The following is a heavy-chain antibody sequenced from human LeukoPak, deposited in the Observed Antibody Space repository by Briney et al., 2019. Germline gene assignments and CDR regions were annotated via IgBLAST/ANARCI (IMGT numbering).Heavy chain of an antibody. V-gene: IGHV4-59*01. Sequence: SETLSLTCTVSGGSISSYYWSWIRQPPGKGLEWIGYIYYSGSTNYNPSLKSRVTISVDTSKNQFSLKLSSVTAADTAVYYCARARVVVVADDYFDYWGQGTLVTVSS. CDR2: IYYSGST. CDR3: ARARVVVVADDYFDY. D-gene: IGHD2-15*01. J-gene: IGHJ4*02. CDR1: GGSISSYY.